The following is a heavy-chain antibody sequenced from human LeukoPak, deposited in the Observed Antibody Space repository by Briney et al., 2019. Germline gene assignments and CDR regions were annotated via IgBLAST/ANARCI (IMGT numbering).Heavy chain of an antibody. CDR3: ARRPWWDYELDAFDI. CDR1: GGSISSSSYY. Sequence: SETLSLTCTVSGGSISSSSYYWGWIRQPPGKGLEWIGSIYYSGSTYYNPSLKSRVTISVDTSKNQFSLKLSSVTAADTALYYCARRPWWDYELDAFDIWGQGTMVTVSS. J-gene: IGHJ3*02. CDR2: IYYSGST. D-gene: IGHD2-15*01. V-gene: IGHV4-39*01.